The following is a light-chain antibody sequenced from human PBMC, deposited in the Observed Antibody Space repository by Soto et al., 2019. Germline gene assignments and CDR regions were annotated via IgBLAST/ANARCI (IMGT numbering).Light chain of an antibody. V-gene: IGKV3-20*01. CDR3: QQYGSSPT. Sequence: EIVLTPAPGTPALSPGERATLSCRASQSVSNNYLAWYQQKPGQAPRRLIYGASSRATGIPDRFSGSGSGTDFTLTISRLEPEDFAVYYCQQYGSSPTFGEGTRLEIK. J-gene: IGKJ5*01. CDR1: QSVSNNY. CDR2: GAS.